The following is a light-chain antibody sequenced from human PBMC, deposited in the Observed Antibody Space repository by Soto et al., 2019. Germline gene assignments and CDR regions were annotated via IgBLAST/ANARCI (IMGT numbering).Light chain of an antibody. Sequence: EIVMTQSPATLSVSPGXRAXXXXRASQSVSSSLAWYQQTPGRAPRLLIYGASNRATDIPTRFSGSGSGTEFTLTISGLQSEDFAVYYCQQYNNWPPLTFGGGTKVDIK. J-gene: IGKJ4*01. CDR2: GAS. CDR1: QSVSSS. V-gene: IGKV3-15*01. CDR3: QQYNNWPPLT.